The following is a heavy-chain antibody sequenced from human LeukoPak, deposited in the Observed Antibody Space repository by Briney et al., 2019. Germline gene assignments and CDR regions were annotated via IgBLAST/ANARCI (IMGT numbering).Heavy chain of an antibody. V-gene: IGHV1-46*01. CDR2: INPSGGGT. D-gene: IGHD3-10*01. CDR3: AREAPYGSGSYHQEYFDY. Sequence: ASVKVSCKASGYTFTSYYMHWVRQAPGQGLEWMGIINPSGGGTNYAQKFQGRVTMTRDTSTSTVYMELSSLRSKDTAVYYCAREAPYGSGSYHQEYFDYWGQGTLVTVSS. J-gene: IGHJ4*02. CDR1: GYTFTSYY.